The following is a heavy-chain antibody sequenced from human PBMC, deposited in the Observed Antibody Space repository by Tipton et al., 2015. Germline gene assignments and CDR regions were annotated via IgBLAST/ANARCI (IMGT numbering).Heavy chain of an antibody. Sequence: LRLSCTVSSGSMSSGDDFWSWIRQPPGKGLEWIGNIDKSGITYYKPSLKSRLTMSVDTSKNQFSLNLTSVTAADTAVYYCARRISIGRGAGWFDPWGQGTLVTVSS. J-gene: IGHJ5*02. CDR3: ARRISIGRGAGWFDP. CDR1: SGSMSSGDDF. D-gene: IGHD2-15*01. CDR2: IDKSGIT. V-gene: IGHV4-30-4*01.